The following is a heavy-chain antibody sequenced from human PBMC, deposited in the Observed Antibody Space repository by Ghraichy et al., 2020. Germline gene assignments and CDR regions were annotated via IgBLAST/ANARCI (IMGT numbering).Heavy chain of an antibody. V-gene: IGHV3-23*01. CDR1: GFTFSSYA. Sequence: GGSLRLSCAASGFTFSSYAIIWVRQAPGKGLEWVSGISGSGSSTYHAASVKGRFTISRDNSKNTLYLQMNSLRAEDTAVYYCAKDSNYDILTARDFFDYWGQGTLVTISS. CDR2: ISGSGSST. J-gene: IGHJ4*02. D-gene: IGHD3-9*01. CDR3: AKDSNYDILTARDFFDY.